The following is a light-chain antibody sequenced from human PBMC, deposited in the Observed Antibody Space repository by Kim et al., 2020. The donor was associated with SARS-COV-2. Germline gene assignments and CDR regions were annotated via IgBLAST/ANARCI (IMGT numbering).Light chain of an antibody. CDR1: QGISSS. CDR3: QQYRSYST. CDR2: KAS. V-gene: IGKV1-5*03. J-gene: IGKJ1*01. Sequence: SASVGNRVTITCRASQGISSSLAWYQQKPGKAPKLLLHKASSVQSGVPSRFSGSGSGTEFTLTISSLQPDDFATYYCQQYRSYSTFGQGTKVDIK.